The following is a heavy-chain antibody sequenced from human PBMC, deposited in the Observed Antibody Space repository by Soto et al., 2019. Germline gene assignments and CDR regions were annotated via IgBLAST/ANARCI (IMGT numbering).Heavy chain of an antibody. V-gene: IGHV3-74*01. CDR3: ARDPWTTVALKNYYGMDV. CDR2: INSDGSST. Sequence: GGSLRLSCAASGFTFSSYWMHWVRQAPGKGLVWVSRINSDGSSTSYADSVKGRFTISRDNAKNTLYLQMNSLRAEDTAVYYCARDPWTTVALKNYYGMDVWGQGTTVTVSS. J-gene: IGHJ6*02. D-gene: IGHD4-17*01. CDR1: GFTFSSYW.